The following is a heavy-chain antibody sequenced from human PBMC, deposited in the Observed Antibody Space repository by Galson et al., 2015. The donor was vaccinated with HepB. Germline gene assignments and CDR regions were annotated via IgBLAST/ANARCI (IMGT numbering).Heavy chain of an antibody. CDR1: GFTFDDYG. Sequence: SLRLSCAASGFTFDDYGMSWVRQAPGKGLEWVSGINWNGGSTGYADSVKGRFTISRDNAKNSLYLQMNSLRAEDTALYYCARELWFGDSLEGLFDYWGQGTLVTVSS. CDR2: INWNGGST. J-gene: IGHJ4*02. CDR3: ARELWFGDSLEGLFDY. V-gene: IGHV3-20*04. D-gene: IGHD3-10*01.